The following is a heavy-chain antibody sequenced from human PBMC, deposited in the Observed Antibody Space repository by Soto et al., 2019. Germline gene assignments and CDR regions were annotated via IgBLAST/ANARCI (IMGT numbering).Heavy chain of an antibody. CDR3: ARRGYCSGSSCPGVLDY. V-gene: IGHV4-31*03. CDR2: IYYRGST. Sequence: CRVFGGPIRRCGYYWSASRPHPGKGLEWIGDIYYRGSTFYNPSLKSRVTISVDTTKNQFSLKQSAVTAAETAVYYCARRGYCSGSSCPGVLDYWGQGTLVTVSS. CDR1: GGPIRRCGYY. D-gene: IGHD2-15*01. J-gene: IGHJ4*02.